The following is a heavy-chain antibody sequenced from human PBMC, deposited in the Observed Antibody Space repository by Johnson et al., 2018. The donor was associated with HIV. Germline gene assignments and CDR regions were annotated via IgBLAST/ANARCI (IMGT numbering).Heavy chain of an antibody. J-gene: IGHJ3*02. CDR1: GFTFSDYY. D-gene: IGHD1-1*01. Sequence: QVQLVESGGGLVKPGGSLRLSCAASGFTFSDYYMRWIRQAPGKGLEWVSSISSSGSTIFYADSVKGRFTISRDNAKNSLYLQMNSLRAEATAVYYCARVLGTSDAFDIWGQGTMVTVSS. CDR3: ARVLGTSDAFDI. V-gene: IGHV3-11*04. CDR2: ISSSGSTI.